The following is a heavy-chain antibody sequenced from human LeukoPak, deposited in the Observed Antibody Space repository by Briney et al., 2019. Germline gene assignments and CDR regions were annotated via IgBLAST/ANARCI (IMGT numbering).Heavy chain of an antibody. V-gene: IGHV3-21*01. CDR1: GFTFSSYC. Sequence: PGGSLRLSCGVSGFTFSSYCMNWVRQAPGKGLEWVSSINTRTGHLYYADSVRGRFTISRDNARNSLYLQMNSLGAEDTAVYYCVRDFDTITTAFLVHWGQGTLVTVSS. J-gene: IGHJ4*02. D-gene: IGHD1-1*01. CDR2: INTRTGHL. CDR3: VRDFDTITTAFLVH.